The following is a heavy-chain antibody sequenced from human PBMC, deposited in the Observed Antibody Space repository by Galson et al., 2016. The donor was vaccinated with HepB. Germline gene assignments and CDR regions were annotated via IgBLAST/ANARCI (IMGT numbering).Heavy chain of an antibody. CDR1: GGSISSGDYY. CDR2: IYYSGST. Sequence: TLSLTCTVSGGSISSGDYYWSWIRQPPGKGLEWIGYIYYSGSTYYNPSLKSRVTISTDASKNQFSLELSSVTAADTAVYYCRSGYQYYYYSYMDVWGKGTTVTVSS. V-gene: IGHV4-30-4*01. D-gene: IGHD3-3*01. J-gene: IGHJ6*03. CDR3: RSGYQYYYYSYMDV.